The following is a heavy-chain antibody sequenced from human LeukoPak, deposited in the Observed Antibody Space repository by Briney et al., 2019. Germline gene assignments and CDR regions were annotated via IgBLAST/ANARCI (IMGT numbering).Heavy chain of an antibody. D-gene: IGHD3-3*01. Sequence: ASVKVSCKAPGYTFTGYYMHWVRQAPGQGLEWMGWINPNSGGTNYAQKFQGRVTMTRDTSISTAYMELSRLRSDDTAVYYCARVRGPRAYHDFWSGNVFDAFDIWGQGTMVTVSS. V-gene: IGHV1-2*02. CDR3: ARVRGPRAYHDFWSGNVFDAFDI. CDR2: INPNSGGT. J-gene: IGHJ3*02. CDR1: GYTFTGYY.